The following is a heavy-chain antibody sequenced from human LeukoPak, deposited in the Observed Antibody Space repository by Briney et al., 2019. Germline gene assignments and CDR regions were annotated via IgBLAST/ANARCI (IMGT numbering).Heavy chain of an antibody. CDR2: INHSGST. Sequence: SETLSLTCAVYGGSFSGYYWSWIRQPPGKGLEWIGEINHSGSTNYNPSLKSRVTISVDTSKNQFPLKLSSVTAADTAVYYCARGPRGRYFDWLFKDAFDIWGQGTMVTVSS. CDR1: GGSFSGYY. J-gene: IGHJ3*02. CDR3: ARGPRGRYFDWLFKDAFDI. V-gene: IGHV4-34*01. D-gene: IGHD3-9*01.